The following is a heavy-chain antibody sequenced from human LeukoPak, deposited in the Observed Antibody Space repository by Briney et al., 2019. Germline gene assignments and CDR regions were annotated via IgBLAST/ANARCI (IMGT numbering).Heavy chain of an antibody. CDR2: ISSGSST. V-gene: IGHV3-53*01. Sequence: GGSLRLSCAASGFTVSSHYMTWVRQAPGKGLEWVSLISSGSSTYYADSVKGRFTISRDNSKNTLYLQLNSLRADDTAVYYCAIRRSKAYENWGQGTLVTVSS. D-gene: IGHD3-22*01. CDR1: GFTVSSHY. CDR3: AIRRSKAYEN. J-gene: IGHJ4*02.